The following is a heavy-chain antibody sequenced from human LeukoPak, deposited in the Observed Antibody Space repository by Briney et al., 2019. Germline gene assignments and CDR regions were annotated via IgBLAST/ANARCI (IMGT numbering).Heavy chain of an antibody. CDR3: ARIDPYYDILNY. Sequence: SETLSLTCAVSGGSFSGYYWTWIRQPPGKGLEWIGEINHSGSTNYNSSLKSRITISVDTSRTRFSLKLTSVTAADTAVYYCARIDPYYDILNYWGQGTLVTVSS. CDR1: GGSFSGYY. J-gene: IGHJ4*02. D-gene: IGHD3-9*01. V-gene: IGHV4-34*01. CDR2: INHSGST.